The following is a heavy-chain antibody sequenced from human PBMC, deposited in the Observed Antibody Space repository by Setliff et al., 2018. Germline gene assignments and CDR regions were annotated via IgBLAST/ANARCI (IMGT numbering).Heavy chain of an antibody. CDR2: IRSKTDGGTT. Sequence: ETLSLTCTVSGGSISSYYWSWIRQPPGKGLEWVGRIRSKTDGGTTDYAAPVKGRFTISRDDSKNTMYLQMNSLKTEDTAVYYCATDLTWIYSGAFNIWGQGTMVTVSS. V-gene: IGHV3-15*07. CDR3: ATDLTWIYSGAFNI. D-gene: IGHD1-26*01. CDR1: GGSISSYY. J-gene: IGHJ3*02.